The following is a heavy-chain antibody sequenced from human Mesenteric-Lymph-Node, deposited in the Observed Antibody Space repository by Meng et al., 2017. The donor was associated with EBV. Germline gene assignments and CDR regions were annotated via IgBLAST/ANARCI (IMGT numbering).Heavy chain of an antibody. Sequence: QVQLQQWGAGLLTPSDTLSLTCAVYGGSFSGYYWNWIRQPPGKGLEWVGEINHSGITNYNPSLKSRVTISVDTSENQFYLKLNSVTAADTAVYYCATYGDYLSWFDPWGQGTLCSVSS. CDR3: ATYGDYLSWFDP. CDR1: GGSFSGYY. V-gene: IGHV4-34*01. CDR2: INHSGIT. J-gene: IGHJ5*02. D-gene: IGHD4-17*01.